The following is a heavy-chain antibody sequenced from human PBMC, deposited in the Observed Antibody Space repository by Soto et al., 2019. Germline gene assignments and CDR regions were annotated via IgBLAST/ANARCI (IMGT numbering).Heavy chain of an antibody. CDR1: GFTFSSYS. CDR3: ARAQPYRDPYWFDP. Sequence: PGGSLRLSCAASGFTFSSYSMNWVRQAPGKGLEWVSSISSSSSYIYYADSVKGRFTISRDNAKNSLYLQMNSLRAEDTAVYYCARAQPYRDPYWFDPWGQGNLVTVSS. V-gene: IGHV3-21*01. D-gene: IGHD3-16*02. CDR2: ISSSSSYI. J-gene: IGHJ5*02.